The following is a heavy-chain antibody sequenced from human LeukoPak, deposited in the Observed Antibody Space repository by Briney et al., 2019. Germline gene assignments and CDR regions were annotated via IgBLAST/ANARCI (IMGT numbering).Heavy chain of an antibody. Sequence: SETLSLTCTVSGGSISSGGYYWSWIRQPPGKGLEWIGYIYLSGSTYYNPSLKSRVTISVDRSKNKFTLKLSSVTAADTAVYYCARSTVTTGWYYYYYMDVWGKGTTVTVSS. CDR1: GGSISSGGYY. J-gene: IGHJ6*03. D-gene: IGHD4-11*01. CDR2: IYLSGST. V-gene: IGHV4-30-2*01. CDR3: ARSTVTTGWYYYYYMDV.